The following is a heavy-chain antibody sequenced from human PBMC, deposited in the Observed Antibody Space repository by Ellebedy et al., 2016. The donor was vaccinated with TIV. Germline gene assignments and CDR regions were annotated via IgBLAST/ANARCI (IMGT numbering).Heavy chain of an antibody. CDR3: ARDMAWGNERVIDAFDI. Sequence: GGSLRLSCAASGFSFSSYSMNWVRQAPGKGLEWVSYMSGSTITTYYADSVKGRFTISRDNAKNSLYLKMNSLRAEDTAVYYGARDMAWGNERVIDAFDIWGQGTMVTVSS. CDR2: MSGSTITT. V-gene: IGHV3-48*04. CDR1: GFSFSSYS. J-gene: IGHJ3*02. D-gene: IGHD7-27*01.